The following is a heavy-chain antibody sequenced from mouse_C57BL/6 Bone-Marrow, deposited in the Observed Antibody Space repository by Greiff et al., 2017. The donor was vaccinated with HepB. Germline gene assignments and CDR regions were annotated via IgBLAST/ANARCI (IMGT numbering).Heavy chain of an antibody. V-gene: IGHV1-81*01. D-gene: IGHD1-1*01. J-gene: IGHJ4*01. CDR1: GYTFTSYG. CDR3: ARFTTVVENYAMDY. CDR2: IYPRSGNT. Sequence: QVQLQQSGAELARPGASVKLSCKASGYTFTSYGISWVKQRTGQGLEWIGEIYPRSGNTYYSEKFKGKATLTADKSSSTAYMELRSLTSEDSAVYFCARFTTVVENYAMDYWGQGTSVTVSS.